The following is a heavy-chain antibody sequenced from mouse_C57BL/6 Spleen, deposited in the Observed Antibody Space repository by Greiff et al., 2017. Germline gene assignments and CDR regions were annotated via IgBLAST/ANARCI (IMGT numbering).Heavy chain of an antibody. V-gene: IGHV5-17*01. Sequence: VQLKESGGGLVKPGGSLKLSCAASGFTFSDYGMHWVRQAPEKGLEWVAYISSGSSTIYYADTVKGRFTISRDNAKNTLFLQMTSLRSEDTAMYYCARNYYGSRRYFDYWGQGTTLTVSS. D-gene: IGHD1-1*01. CDR1: GFTFSDYG. CDR3: ARNYYGSRRYFDY. CDR2: ISSGSSTI. J-gene: IGHJ2*01.